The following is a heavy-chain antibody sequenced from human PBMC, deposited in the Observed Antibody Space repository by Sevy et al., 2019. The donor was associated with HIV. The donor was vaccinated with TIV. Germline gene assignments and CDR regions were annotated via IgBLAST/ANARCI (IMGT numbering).Heavy chain of an antibody. V-gene: IGHV3-23*01. Sequence: GGSLRLSCAASGFTFSNFAMGWVRQAPGKGLDWISVISGTGDYKYYADSVKGRFTISRDNSKNMLSLQMNSLRAEDTAIFYCAKKMGGGSGMAFLVDYWGQGTLVTVSS. CDR2: ISGTGDYK. D-gene: IGHD5-18*01. J-gene: IGHJ4*02. CDR1: GFTFSNFA. CDR3: AKKMGGGSGMAFLVDY.